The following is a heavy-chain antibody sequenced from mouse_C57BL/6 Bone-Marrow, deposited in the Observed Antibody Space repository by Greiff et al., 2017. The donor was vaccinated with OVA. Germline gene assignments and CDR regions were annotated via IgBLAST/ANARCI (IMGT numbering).Heavy chain of an antibody. J-gene: IGHJ2*01. CDR1: GYSITSGYY. Sequence: EVKLQESGPGLVKPSQSLSLTCSVTGYSITSGYYWNWIRQFPGNKLEWMGYISYDGSNNYNPSLKNLISITPDTSENQFFLNLNSVTTEDTATYYCANMISYYLDYWGQGTTLTVSS. D-gene: IGHD2-4*01. V-gene: IGHV3-6*01. CDR3: ANMISYYLDY. CDR2: ISYDGSN.